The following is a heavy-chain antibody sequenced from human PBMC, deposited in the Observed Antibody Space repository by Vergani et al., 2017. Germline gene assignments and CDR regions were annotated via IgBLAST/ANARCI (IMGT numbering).Heavy chain of an antibody. CDR2: ISGSGGST. D-gene: IGHD5-24*01. V-gene: IGHV3-23*01. CDR3: AKDPLRDGYPSPGIYFDY. J-gene: IGHJ4*02. Sequence: EVQLLESGGGLVQPGGSLRLSCAASGFTFSSYAMSWVRQAPGKGLEWVSAISGSGGSTYYADSVKGRFTISRDNSKNTLYLQMNSLRAEDTAVYYCAKDPLRDGYPSPGIYFDYWGQGTLVTVSS. CDR1: GFTFSSYA.